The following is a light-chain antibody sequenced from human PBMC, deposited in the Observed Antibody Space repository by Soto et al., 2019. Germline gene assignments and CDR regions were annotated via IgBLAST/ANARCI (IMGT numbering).Light chain of an antibody. CDR2: TSN. Sequence: QSVLTQPPSASGTPGQTVTISCSGSRSNIGRNTLNWYQQLPGTAPTLLISTSNQRPSGVRDRFSGSKSGTSASLAISGLQSDAEADYYCASWDDRLNGVVFGGGTKLTVL. CDR1: RSNIGRNT. V-gene: IGLV1-44*01. CDR3: ASWDDRLNGVV. J-gene: IGLJ2*01.